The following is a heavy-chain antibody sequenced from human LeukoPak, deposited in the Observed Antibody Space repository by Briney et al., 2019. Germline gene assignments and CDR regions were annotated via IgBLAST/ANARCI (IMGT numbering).Heavy chain of an antibody. J-gene: IGHJ4*02. D-gene: IGHD4-17*01. CDR2: IRGSGGST. Sequence: GGSPRLSCAASGFTFSSHAMTWVRQAPGKGLEWVSLIRGSGGSTYYADSVKGRFSISRDNSKNTLYLQMNSLRAEDTAVYYCARDRTAVTAFDYWGQGTLVTVSS. V-gene: IGHV3-23*01. CDR3: ARDRTAVTAFDY. CDR1: GFTFSSHA.